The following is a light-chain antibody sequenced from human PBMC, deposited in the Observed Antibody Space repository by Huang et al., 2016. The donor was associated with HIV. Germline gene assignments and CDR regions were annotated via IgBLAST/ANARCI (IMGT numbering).Light chain of an antibody. Sequence: DIVMTQSPDSLTVSLGERATINCTSSQNILYSSNNKNYLAWYQQKSGQPPRLLIYWASTRESGVPDRFSGSGSGTECTLTISSLQAEDVAVYYCQQYYNTPTFGQGTKVEIK. CDR3: QQYYNTPT. CDR1: QNILYSSNNKNY. V-gene: IGKV4-1*01. J-gene: IGKJ1*01. CDR2: WAS.